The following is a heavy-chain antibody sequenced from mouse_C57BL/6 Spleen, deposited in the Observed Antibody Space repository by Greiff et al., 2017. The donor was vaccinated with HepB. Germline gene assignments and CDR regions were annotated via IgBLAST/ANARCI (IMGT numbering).Heavy chain of an antibody. V-gene: IGHV1-42*01. D-gene: IGHD3-1*01. CDR3: ARSGRGYFDY. J-gene: IGHJ2*01. Sequence: VQLQQSGPELVKPGASVKISCKASGYSFTGYYMNWVKQSPEKSLEWIGEINPSTGGTTYNQKFKAKATLTVDKSSSTAYMQLKSLTSEDSAVYYCARSGRGYFDYRGQGTTLTVSS. CDR2: INPSTGGT. CDR1: GYSFTGYY.